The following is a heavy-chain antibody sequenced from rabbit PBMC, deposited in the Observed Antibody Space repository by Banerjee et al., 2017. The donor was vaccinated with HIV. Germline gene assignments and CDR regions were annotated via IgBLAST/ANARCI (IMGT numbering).Heavy chain of an antibody. Sequence: QEQLVESGGGLVQPEGSLTLTCTASGFSFSSGYYMCWVRQAPGKGLELIGCIYTGSGNTYYASWVNGRFTISRSTSLNTVTLKMTSLTAADTATYFCARDGGSSYHDYFNFWGPGTLVTVS. CDR3: ARDGGSSYHDYFNF. V-gene: IGHV1S43*01. J-gene: IGHJ4*01. CDR2: IYTGSGNT. CDR1: GFSFSSGYY. D-gene: IGHD5-1*01.